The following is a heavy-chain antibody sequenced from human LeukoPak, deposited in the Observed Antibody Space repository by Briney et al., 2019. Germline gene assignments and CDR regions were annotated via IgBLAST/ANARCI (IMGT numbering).Heavy chain of an antibody. D-gene: IGHD2-2*01. CDR2: MNPHSGNA. CDR1: GYTFTSYD. V-gene: IGHV1-8*01. CDR3: ARIPHRIPHNWFDP. Sequence: ASVKVSCKASGYTFTSYDINWVRQAAGQGLEWMGWMNPHSGNAGYAQKFQGRVTMTRDTPISTAYMELSSLTSDDTAVYYCARIPHRIPHNWFDPWGQGTLVTVSS. J-gene: IGHJ5*02.